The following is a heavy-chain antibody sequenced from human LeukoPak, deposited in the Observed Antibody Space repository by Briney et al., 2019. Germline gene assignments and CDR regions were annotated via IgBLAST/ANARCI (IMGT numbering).Heavy chain of an antibody. D-gene: IGHD4-17*01. J-gene: IGHJ6*03. V-gene: IGHV4-59*08. CDR1: AASTTNVY. CDR2: MYNSGST. CDR3: ARWVWTTVTTNYYYYMDV. Sequence: SQSLSPTCPVAAASTTNVYCSWIRQPPGQGLEWIGYMYNSGSTKYNPSLKSRVTISVDTSKNQFSLKVIYVTAADTAVYYCARWVWTTVTTNYYYYMDVWGKGTTVTVSS.